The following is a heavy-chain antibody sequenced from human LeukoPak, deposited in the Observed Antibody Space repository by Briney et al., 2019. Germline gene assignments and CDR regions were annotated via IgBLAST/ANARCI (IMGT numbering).Heavy chain of an antibody. D-gene: IGHD3-10*01. J-gene: IGHJ5*02. CDR2: IYHSGST. V-gene: IGHV4-30-2*01. Sequence: SEALSLTCAVSGGSISSGGYSWRWIRQPPGKGLEWIGYIYHSGSTYYNPSLKSRVTISVDRSKNQFSLKLSSVTAADTAVYYCARSDGGWFDPWGQGTLVTVSS. CDR3: ARSDGGWFDP. CDR1: GGSISSGGYS.